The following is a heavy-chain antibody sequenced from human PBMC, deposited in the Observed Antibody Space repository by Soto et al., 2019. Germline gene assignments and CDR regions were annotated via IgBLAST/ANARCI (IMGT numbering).Heavy chain of an antibody. D-gene: IGHD3-22*01. CDR3: ASDSSGYYSYDY. CDR1: GGSISSSNW. CDR2: IYHSGST. V-gene: IGHV4-4*02. Sequence: SETLSLTCAVSGGSISSSNWWRWVRQPPGKGLEWIGEIYHSGSTNYNPSLKSRVTISVDKSKNQFSLKLSSVTAADTAVYYCASDSSGYYSYDYWGQGTLVTVSS. J-gene: IGHJ4*02.